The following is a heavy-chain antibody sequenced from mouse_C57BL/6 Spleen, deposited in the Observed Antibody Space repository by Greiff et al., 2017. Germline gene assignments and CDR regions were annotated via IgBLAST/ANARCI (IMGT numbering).Heavy chain of an antibody. CDR2: IYPGDGDT. CDR1: GYAFSSSW. Sequence: QVQLQQSGPELVKPGASVKISCKASGYAFSSSWMNWVKQRPGKGLEWIGRIYPGDGDTNYNGKFKGKVTLTADKSSSTAYMQLSSLTSEDSAVYFCALYYDYDAFDYWGQGTTLTVSS. V-gene: IGHV1-82*01. D-gene: IGHD2-4*01. CDR3: ALYYDYDAFDY. J-gene: IGHJ2*01.